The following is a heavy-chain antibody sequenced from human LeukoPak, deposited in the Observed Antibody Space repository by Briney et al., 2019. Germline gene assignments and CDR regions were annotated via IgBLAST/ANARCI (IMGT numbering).Heavy chain of an antibody. D-gene: IGHD3-22*01. CDR3: AKAQRAPRYDSSGLNLDY. J-gene: IGHJ4*02. Sequence: GGSLRLSCAASGLTFSSYGMSWVRQAPGRGLEWVSAISTTGGTTYYADSVRGRFTISRDNSRNTLYLQMNSLRAEDTAVYYCAKAQRAPRYDSSGLNLDYWGQGTLVTVSS. CDR2: ISTTGGTT. CDR1: GLTFSSYG. V-gene: IGHV3-23*01.